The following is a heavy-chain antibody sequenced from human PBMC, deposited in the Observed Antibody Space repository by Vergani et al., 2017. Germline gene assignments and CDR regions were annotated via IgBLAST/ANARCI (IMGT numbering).Heavy chain of an antibody. J-gene: IGHJ6*02. V-gene: IGHV1-3*01. CDR3: ATRSSGSYYYYYGMDV. CDR1: GYTFTSYA. CDR2: INAGNGNT. Sequence: QVQLVQSGAEVKKPGASVKVSCKASGYTFTSYAMHWVRQAPGQRLEWMGWINAGNGNTKNSQKFKGRVTITRYTSASTAYMELSSLRSEDTVVYYCATRSSGSYYYYYGMDVWGQGTTVTVSS. D-gene: IGHD1-26*01.